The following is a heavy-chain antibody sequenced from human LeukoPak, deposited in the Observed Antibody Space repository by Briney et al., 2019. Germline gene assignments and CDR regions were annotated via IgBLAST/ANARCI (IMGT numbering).Heavy chain of an antibody. D-gene: IGHD2-8*01. CDR2: VNRDGSST. V-gene: IGHV3-74*01. CDR3: ARVGTNGVCSDY. CDR1: GFPFGGYW. J-gene: IGHJ4*02. Sequence: GGSLRLSCAASGFPFGGYWMQWVRQAPGKGLVWVSRVNRDGSSTSYEDAVKGRFTISRDNAKNTLYLQMNSLRAEDTAVYYCARVGTNGVCSDYWGQGTLVTVSS.